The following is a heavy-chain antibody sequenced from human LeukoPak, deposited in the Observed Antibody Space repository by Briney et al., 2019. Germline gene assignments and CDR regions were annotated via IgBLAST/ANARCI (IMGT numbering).Heavy chain of an antibody. J-gene: IGHJ5*02. V-gene: IGHV3-21*01. CDR1: GFTFSSYS. CDR3: ARDFPYYYDSSGYYYNWFDP. D-gene: IGHD3-22*01. CDR2: ISSSSSYT. Sequence: GGSLRLSCAASGFTFSSYSMNWVRQAPGKGLEWVSSISSSSSYTYYADSVKGRFTISRDNAKNSLYLQMNSLRAEDTAVYYCARDFPYYYDSSGYYYNWFDPWGQGTLVTVSS.